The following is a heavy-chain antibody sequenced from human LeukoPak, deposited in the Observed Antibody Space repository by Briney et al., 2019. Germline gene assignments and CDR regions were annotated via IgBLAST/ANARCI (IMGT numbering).Heavy chain of an antibody. D-gene: IGHD3-10*01. V-gene: IGHV3-21*04. J-gene: IGHJ4*02. CDR1: GFTFSTYS. CDR3: ANLNHRGPQPLPHFDY. Sequence: PGGSLRLSCAASGFTFSTYSMNWVRQAPGKGLEWVSAISGDSDYIYYADSVKGRFTISRDNAKNSLYLQMNSLRAEDTAVYYCANLNHRGPQPLPHFDYWGQGTLVTVSS. CDR2: ISGDSDYI.